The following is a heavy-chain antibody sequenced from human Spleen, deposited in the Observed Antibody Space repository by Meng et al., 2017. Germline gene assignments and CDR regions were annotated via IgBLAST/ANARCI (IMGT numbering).Heavy chain of an antibody. V-gene: IGHV1-18*01. CDR3: ASGTPGRSYCDY. CDR2: FVNYVDT. Sequence: QLVHFGPEVKKPGASVKVSCKASGYTFTLYVISWVRQAPGQGLEWMGWFVNYVDTYPAPKFQGRVTMTTDTHTNTAFMELRSLTSDDTAVYYCASGTPGRSYCDYWGQGTLVTVSS. J-gene: IGHJ4*02. CDR1: GYTFTLYV. D-gene: IGHD2-15*01.